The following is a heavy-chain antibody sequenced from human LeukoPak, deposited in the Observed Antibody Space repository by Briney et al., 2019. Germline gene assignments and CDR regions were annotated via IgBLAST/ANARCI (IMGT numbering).Heavy chain of an antibody. Sequence: PSETLSLTCAVSGYSISSGYYWGWIRQPPGKGLEWIGSIYHSGSTYYNPSLKSRVTISVDTSKDQFSLKLSSVTAADTAVYYCAREALYGSGSYYPNWFDPWGQGTLVTVSS. CDR1: GYSISSGYY. J-gene: IGHJ5*02. CDR2: IYHSGST. CDR3: AREALYGSGSYYPNWFDP. V-gene: IGHV4-38-2*02. D-gene: IGHD3-10*01.